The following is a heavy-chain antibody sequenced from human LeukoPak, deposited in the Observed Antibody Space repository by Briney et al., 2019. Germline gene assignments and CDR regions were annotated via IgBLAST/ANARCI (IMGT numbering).Heavy chain of an antibody. CDR1: GFTFDDYA. CDR3: AKDIKAARPDAFDI. D-gene: IGHD6-6*01. J-gene: IGHJ3*02. Sequence: GGSLRLSCAASGFTFDDYAMHWVRQAPGKGLEWVSGISWNSGSIGYADSVKGRFTISRGNAKNSLYLQMNSLRAEDTALYYCAKDIKAARPDAFDIWGQGTMVTVSS. CDR2: ISWNSGSI. V-gene: IGHV3-9*01.